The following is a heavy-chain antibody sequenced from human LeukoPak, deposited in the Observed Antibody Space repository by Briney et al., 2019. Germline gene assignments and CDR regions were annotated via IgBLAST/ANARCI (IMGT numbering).Heavy chain of an antibody. V-gene: IGHV4-34*01. CDR1: GGSFSGYY. D-gene: IGHD3-22*01. Sequence: SETLSLTCAVYGGSFSGYYWSWIRQPPGKGLEWIGEINHSGSTNYNPSLKSRVTISVDTSKNQFSLKLSSVTAADTAVYYCARDILYYDSSGPPGAFDIWGQGTMVTVSS. CDR3: ARDILYYDSSGPPGAFDI. CDR2: INHSGST. J-gene: IGHJ3*02.